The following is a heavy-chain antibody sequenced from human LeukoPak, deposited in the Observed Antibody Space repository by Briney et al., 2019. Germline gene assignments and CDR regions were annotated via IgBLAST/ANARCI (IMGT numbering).Heavy chain of an antibody. J-gene: IGHJ4*02. D-gene: IGHD6-13*01. V-gene: IGHV4-59*01. CDR2: INYSGST. Sequence: PSETLSLTCTVSGGSISTYYCSWIRQAPGKGLEWIGYINYSGSTDYNPSLKSRVTISVDTSKNQLSLKMRSVTAADTAVYYCAREYSSFEYWGQGTLVTVSS. CDR1: GGSISTYY. CDR3: AREYSSFEY.